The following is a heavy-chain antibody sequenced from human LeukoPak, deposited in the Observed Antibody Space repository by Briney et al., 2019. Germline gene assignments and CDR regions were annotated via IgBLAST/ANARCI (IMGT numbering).Heavy chain of an antibody. J-gene: IGHJ3*01. Sequence: PGGSLRLSCAASGFSFSGSVMHWVRQASGKGLEWVGRIRGKADNFATAYAASVRGRFTISRDDSKNTAYLQMNSLKVEDTAVYYCTRRITGPLGAFDLWGQGTMVTVSS. CDR2: IRGKADNFAT. CDR3: TRRITGPLGAFDL. D-gene: IGHD1-14*01. V-gene: IGHV3-73*01. CDR1: GFSFSGSV.